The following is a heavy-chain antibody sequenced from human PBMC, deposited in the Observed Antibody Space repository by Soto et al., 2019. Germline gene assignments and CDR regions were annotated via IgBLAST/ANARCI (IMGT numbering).Heavy chain of an antibody. CDR1: GDSVSSNSAA. J-gene: IGHJ4*02. D-gene: IGHD6-19*01. Sequence: PSQTLSLTCAISGDSVSSNSAAWNWIRQSPSRGLEWLGRAYYRSKWYNDYAVPVKSRITINPDTTKNQISLQVNSVAPEDTAVYYCARESAGTYYFDYWGQGTMVTVSS. CDR2: AYYRSKWYN. CDR3: ARESAGTYYFDY. V-gene: IGHV6-1*01.